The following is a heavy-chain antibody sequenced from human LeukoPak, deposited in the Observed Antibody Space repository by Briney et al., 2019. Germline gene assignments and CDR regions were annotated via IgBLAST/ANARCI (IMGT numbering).Heavy chain of an antibody. Sequence: GESLQISFKVSCYQFTDYWIGWVRPMPGQGLEWMGIVDPSDSDTRYSPSFQGQVTISADNAITTAYLQWSTVEASDTAMYYCVRLGPSRYFFDYWGQGTQVTVSS. CDR2: VDPSDSDT. D-gene: IGHD3-3*01. CDR3: VRLGPSRYFFDY. CDR1: CYQFTDYW. J-gene: IGHJ4*02. V-gene: IGHV5-51*01.